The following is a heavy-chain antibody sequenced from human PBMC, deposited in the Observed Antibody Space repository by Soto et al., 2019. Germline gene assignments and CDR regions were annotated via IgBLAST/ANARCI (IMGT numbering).Heavy chain of an antibody. D-gene: IGHD6-6*01. V-gene: IGHV5-51*01. Sequence: GESLKISCNGSGYSFTSYWIGWVRQTPGKGLEWMGIIYPGDSDTRYSPSFQGQVTISADKSISTAYLQWSSLKAPDTAMYYCASPYSSSSHGMDVWGQGTTVTVSS. CDR1: GYSFTSYW. CDR3: ASPYSSSSHGMDV. CDR2: IYPGDSDT. J-gene: IGHJ6*02.